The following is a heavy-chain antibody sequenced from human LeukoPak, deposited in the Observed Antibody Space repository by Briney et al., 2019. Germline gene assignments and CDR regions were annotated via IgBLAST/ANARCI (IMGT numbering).Heavy chain of an antibody. J-gene: IGHJ4*02. CDR1: GFTFSSYW. CDR3: ARDDYGDYQPFDY. Sequence: GGSLRLSCTASGFTFSSYWMSWVRQAPGKGLEWVSYISSSSSTIYYADSVKGRFTISRDNAKNSLYLQMNSLRAEDTAVYYCARDDYGDYQPFDYWGQGTLVTVSS. CDR2: ISSSSSTI. V-gene: IGHV3-48*01. D-gene: IGHD4-17*01.